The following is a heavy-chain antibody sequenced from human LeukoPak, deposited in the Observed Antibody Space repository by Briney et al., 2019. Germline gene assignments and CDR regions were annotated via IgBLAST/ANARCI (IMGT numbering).Heavy chain of an antibody. CDR1: GGSISSYY. V-gene: IGHV4-4*07. CDR3: ARSIAAAGSNRFDWFDP. D-gene: IGHD6-13*01. J-gene: IGHJ5*02. CDR2: IYTSGST. Sequence: SETLSLTCTVSGGSISSYYWSWIRQPAGKGLEWIGRIYTSGSTNYNPSLKSRVTMSVDTSKNQFSLKLSSVTAADTAVYYCARSIAAAGSNRFDWFDPWGQGTLVTVSS.